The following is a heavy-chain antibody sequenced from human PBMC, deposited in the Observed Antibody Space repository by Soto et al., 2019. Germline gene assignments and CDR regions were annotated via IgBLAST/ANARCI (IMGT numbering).Heavy chain of an antibody. CDR1: GGTFSSYA. V-gene: IGHV1-69*13. CDR3: ANLNSGYVNYFDY. CDR2: IIPIFGTA. D-gene: IGHD5-12*01. J-gene: IGHJ4*02. Sequence: ASVKVSCKASGGTFSSYAISRVRQAPGQGLEWMGGIIPIFGTANYAQKFQGRVTITADESTSTAYMELSSLRSEDTAVYYCANLNSGYVNYFDYWGQGTLVTVSS.